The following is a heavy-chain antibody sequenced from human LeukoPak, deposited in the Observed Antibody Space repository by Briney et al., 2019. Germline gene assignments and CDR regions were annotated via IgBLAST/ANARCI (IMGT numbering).Heavy chain of an antibody. CDR2: IRHDGSIK. D-gene: IGHD3-16*01. V-gene: IGHV3-30*02. J-gene: IGHJ4*02. Sequence: AGGSLRLSCAASGFIFSTYGMYWVRQAPGKGLEWVAFIRHDGSIKNYADSVKGRSTISRDNSKNTLYLQMNSRRAEDTAVYYCAKDSLADIDYWGQGTLVTVSS. CDR3: AKDSLADIDY. CDR1: GFIFSTYG.